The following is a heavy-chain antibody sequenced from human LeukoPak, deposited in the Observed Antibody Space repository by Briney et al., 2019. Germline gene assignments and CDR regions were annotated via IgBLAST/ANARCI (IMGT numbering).Heavy chain of an antibody. D-gene: IGHD6-13*01. Sequence: GGSLRLSCAASGFTFDDYGMHWVRQAPGKGLEWVSGISWNSGSIGYADSVKGRFTISRDNAKNSLYLQMNSLRPEDTALYYCAKVRGSSGGYFDYWGQGTQVTVSS. V-gene: IGHV3-9*01. CDR2: ISWNSGSI. CDR3: AKVRGSSGGYFDY. CDR1: GFTFDDYG. J-gene: IGHJ4*02.